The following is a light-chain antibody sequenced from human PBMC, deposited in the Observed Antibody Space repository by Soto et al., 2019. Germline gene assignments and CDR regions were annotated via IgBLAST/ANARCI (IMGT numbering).Light chain of an antibody. Sequence: QSALTQPPSASGSPGQSVTISCTGTSSDVGGYNYVSWYQQHLGKAPKLMIYEVTKRLSGVPDRFSGSKSGNTASLTVSGLQAEDEADYYCTSHAGINNVVFGGGTKVTVL. CDR3: TSHAGINNVV. CDR1: SSDVGGYNY. J-gene: IGLJ2*01. V-gene: IGLV2-8*01. CDR2: EVT.